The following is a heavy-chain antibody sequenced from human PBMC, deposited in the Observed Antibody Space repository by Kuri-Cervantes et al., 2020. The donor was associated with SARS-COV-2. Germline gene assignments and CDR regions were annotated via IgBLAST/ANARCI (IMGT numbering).Heavy chain of an antibody. CDR1: GFTFDDYG. D-gene: IGHD6-19*01. J-gene: IGHJ4*02. V-gene: IGHV3-20*04. CDR2: INWNGGST. Sequence: GESLKISCAASGFTFDDYGMSWVRQAPGKGLEWVSRINWNGGSTGYADSVKGRLTISRDNAKNSLYLQMNNLRAEDTALYFCARDPTGVAGVGRFFDYWGQGALVTVSS. CDR3: ARDPTGVAGVGRFFDY.